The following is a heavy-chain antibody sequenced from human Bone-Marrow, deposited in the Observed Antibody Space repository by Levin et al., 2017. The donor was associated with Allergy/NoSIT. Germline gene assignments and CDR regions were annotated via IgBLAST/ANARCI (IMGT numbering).Heavy chain of an antibody. V-gene: IGHV3-23*01. CDR2: ISGSGGST. CDR3: AKESGITMIVVVITTIYYGMDV. D-gene: IGHD3-22*01. CDR1: GFTFSSYA. Sequence: PGGSLRLSCAASGFTFSSYAMSWVRQAPGKGLEWVSAISGSGGSTYYADSVKGRFTISRDNSKNTLYLQMNSLRAEDTAVYYCAKESGITMIVVVITTIYYGMDVWGQGTTVTVSS. J-gene: IGHJ6*02.